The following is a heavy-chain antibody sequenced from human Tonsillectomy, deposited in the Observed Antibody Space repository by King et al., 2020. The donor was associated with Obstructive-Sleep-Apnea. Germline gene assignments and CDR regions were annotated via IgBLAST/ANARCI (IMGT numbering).Heavy chain of an antibody. CDR1: GGSISYYY. J-gene: IGHJ3*02. Sequence: QLQESGPGLVKPSETLSLTCIVSGGSISYYYWTWIRQPPGKGLEWIGYIYYSGSTNYNPSLKSRVTISVDWSKNQFSLKLSSVTAVDTAVYYCAREVGSGAPDDAFDIWGQGTMVTVSS. V-gene: IGHV4-59*01. CDR3: AREVGSGAPDDAFDI. D-gene: IGHD1-26*01. CDR2: IYYSGST.